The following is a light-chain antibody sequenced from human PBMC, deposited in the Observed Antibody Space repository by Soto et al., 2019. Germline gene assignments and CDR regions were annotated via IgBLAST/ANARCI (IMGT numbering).Light chain of an antibody. CDR1: NIGSDS. Sequence: YELTHQPPRSVAPGQTARITCGGANIGSDSVRWYQQKPGHAPLLVVYDDSDRPSGIPERFSGFSYGNTATLTISRVEAGDEADYYCQVWDGSSDHYVFGTGTKVTVL. J-gene: IGLJ1*01. CDR3: QVWDGSSDHYV. V-gene: IGLV3-21*02. CDR2: DDS.